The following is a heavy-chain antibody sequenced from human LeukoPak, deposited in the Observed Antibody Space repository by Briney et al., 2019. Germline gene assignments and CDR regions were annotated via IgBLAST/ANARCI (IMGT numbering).Heavy chain of an antibody. CDR1: GGTFSSYA. Sequence: SVKVSCKASGGTFSSYAISWVRQAPGQGLEWMGGIIPIFGTANYAQKFQGRITITADKSTSTAYMELSSLRSEDTAVYYCATGEGYTVTTSFDYWGQGTLVTVSS. J-gene: IGHJ4*02. CDR3: ATGEGYTVTTSFDY. CDR2: IIPIFGTA. D-gene: IGHD4-17*01. V-gene: IGHV1-69*06.